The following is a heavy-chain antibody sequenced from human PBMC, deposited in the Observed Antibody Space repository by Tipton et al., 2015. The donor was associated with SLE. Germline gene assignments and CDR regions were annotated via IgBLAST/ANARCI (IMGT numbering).Heavy chain of an antibody. CDR1: GGSISGYY. J-gene: IGHJ5*02. D-gene: IGHD2-15*01. Sequence: TLSLTCTVSGGSISGYYWNGIRQPPGKGLEWIGYIFYSGSTNYNPSLKSRVTISVDTSKNQFSLKLKSVTAADSAVYYCARERYCSGPSCYSPWFDPWGQGSLVTVSS. V-gene: IGHV4-59*01. CDR2: IFYSGST. CDR3: ARERYCSGPSCYSPWFDP.